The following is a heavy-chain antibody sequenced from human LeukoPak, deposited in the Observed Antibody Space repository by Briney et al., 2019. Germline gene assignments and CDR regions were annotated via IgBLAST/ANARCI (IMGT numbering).Heavy chain of an antibody. CDR2: ISWDGGST. V-gene: IGHV3-43D*03. CDR1: GFTFDDYA. CDR3: AKPSYYYDSSGYLLDY. J-gene: IGHJ4*02. D-gene: IGHD3-22*01. Sequence: GGSLRLSCAASGFTFDDYAMHWVRQAPGKGLEWVSLISWDGGSTYYADSVKGRFNISRDNSKNSLYLQMNSLRAEDTALYYCAKPSYYYDSSGYLLDYWGQGTLVTVSS.